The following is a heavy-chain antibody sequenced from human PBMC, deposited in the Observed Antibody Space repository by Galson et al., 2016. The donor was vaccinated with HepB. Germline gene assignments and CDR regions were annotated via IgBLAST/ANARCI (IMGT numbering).Heavy chain of an antibody. D-gene: IGHD2-21*01. CDR1: GYTFAGYY. CDR2: INPISGAT. J-gene: IGHJ4*02. Sequence: SVKVSCKASGYTFAGYYMHWVRQAPGQGLEWMGWINPISGATNSVQNFQGRVTITRDTSATTAYMELSSLRSEDTAVYYCAREIAWKRNFDSWGQGTLVTVSS. V-gene: IGHV1-2*02. CDR3: AREIAWKRNFDS.